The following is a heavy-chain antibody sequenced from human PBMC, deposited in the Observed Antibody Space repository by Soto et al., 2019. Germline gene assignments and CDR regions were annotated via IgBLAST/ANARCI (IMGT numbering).Heavy chain of an antibody. CDR3: AKARLAALYCGMDV. CDR1: GFTFSSYG. Sequence: GGSLRLSCAASGFTFSSYGMHWVRQAPGKGLEWVAVISYDGSKKYYADSGKGRFTISRDNSKNRLYLQMNSLRAEDTAVYYCAKARLAALYCGMDVWGKGTTVTVSS. J-gene: IGHJ6*04. D-gene: IGHD6-6*01. CDR2: ISYDGSKK. V-gene: IGHV3-30*18.